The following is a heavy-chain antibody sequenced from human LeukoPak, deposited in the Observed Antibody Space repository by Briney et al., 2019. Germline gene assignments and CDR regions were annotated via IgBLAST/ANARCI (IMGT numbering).Heavy chain of an antibody. CDR2: INWNGGST. Sequence: PGGSLRLSCAASGFTFDDYGMSWVRQAPGKGLEWVSGINWNGGSTYYADSMKGRFTISRDNSKNTLYLQMNSLRAEDTAVYYCAKTLGYCSGGSCYSGVIDYWGQGTLVTVSS. D-gene: IGHD2-15*01. CDR3: AKTLGYCSGGSCYSGVIDY. V-gene: IGHV3-23*01. CDR1: GFTFDDYG. J-gene: IGHJ4*02.